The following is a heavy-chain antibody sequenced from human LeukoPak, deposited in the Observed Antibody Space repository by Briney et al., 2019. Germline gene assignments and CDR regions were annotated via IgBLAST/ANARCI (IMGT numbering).Heavy chain of an antibody. CDR1: GGSFSAYY. V-gene: IGHV4-34*01. J-gene: IGHJ6*04. D-gene: IGHD2-15*01. CDR2: INHSGST. Sequence: KPSETLSLTCAGYGGSFSAYYWSWIRQPPGKGLEWIGEINHSGSTNYNPSLKSRVNMSVDTSKNQFSLKLNSVTAADTAVYYCARGGRFAPIVVVVAATQLMDVWGKGTTVTVSS. CDR3: ARGGRFAPIVVVVAATQLMDV.